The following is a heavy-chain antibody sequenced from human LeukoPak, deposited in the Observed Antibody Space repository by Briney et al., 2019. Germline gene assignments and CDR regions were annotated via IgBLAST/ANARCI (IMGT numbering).Heavy chain of an antibody. Sequence: PGGSLRLSCAASGFTFSGYSMNWVRQAPGKGLEWVSSISSSSSYIYYADSVKGRFTISRDNAKNSLYLQMNSLRAEDTAVYYCARDSWRNYYDSSGYSSYWGQGTLVTVSS. J-gene: IGHJ4*02. V-gene: IGHV3-21*01. CDR2: ISSSSSYI. D-gene: IGHD3-22*01. CDR1: GFTFSGYS. CDR3: ARDSWRNYYDSSGYSSY.